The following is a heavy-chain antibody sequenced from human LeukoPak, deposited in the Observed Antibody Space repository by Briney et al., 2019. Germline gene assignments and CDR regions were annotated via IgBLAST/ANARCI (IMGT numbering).Heavy chain of an antibody. CDR2: VYYTGST. Sequence: SETLSLTCTVSGGSISSYYWSWVRQPPGKGLEWIGFVYYTGSTNYSPSLKSRVTISVDTSKNQFSLKLRSVTAADTAVYYCARGGVATILYWGQGTLVTVSS. D-gene: IGHD5-12*01. CDR3: ARGGVATILY. V-gene: IGHV4-59*01. J-gene: IGHJ4*02. CDR1: GGSISSYY.